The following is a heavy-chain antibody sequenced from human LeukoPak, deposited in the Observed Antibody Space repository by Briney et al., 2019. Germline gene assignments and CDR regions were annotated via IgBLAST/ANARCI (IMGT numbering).Heavy chain of an antibody. Sequence: GGSLRLSCAASGFTFSSYEMNWVRQAPGKGLEWVSYISSSGSTIYYADSVKGRFTISRDNAKNSLYLQMNSLRAEDTAVYYCARDHSYGSYFDYWGQGTLVTVSS. CDR3: ARDHSYGSYFDY. CDR1: GFTFSSYE. V-gene: IGHV3-48*03. D-gene: IGHD5-18*01. J-gene: IGHJ4*02. CDR2: ISSSGSTI.